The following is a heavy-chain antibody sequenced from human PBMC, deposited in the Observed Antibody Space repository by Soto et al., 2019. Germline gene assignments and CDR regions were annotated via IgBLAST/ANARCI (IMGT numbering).Heavy chain of an antibody. V-gene: IGHV4-31*03. Sequence: QVQLQESGPGLVKPSQTLSLTCTVSGGSISSGGYYWSWIRQHPGKGLEWIGYIYYSGSTYYNPSLKSRVTISVDTSKNQFSLKLSSVTAADTAVYYCARDSSYDFCSGYTGVYYYGMDVWGQGTTVTVSS. D-gene: IGHD3-3*01. CDR3: ARDSSYDFCSGYTGVYYYGMDV. CDR2: IYYSGST. CDR1: GGSISSGGYY. J-gene: IGHJ6*02.